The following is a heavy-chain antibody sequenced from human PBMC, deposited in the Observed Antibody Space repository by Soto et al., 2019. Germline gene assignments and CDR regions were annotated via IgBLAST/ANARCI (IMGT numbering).Heavy chain of an antibody. D-gene: IGHD2-15*01. CDR1: GFTFSNHA. J-gene: IGHJ4*02. Sequence: GGSLRLSCAASGFTFSNHAMSCVRQAPGKGLEWVSAISGSGGSTYYADSVKGRFTISRDNSKNTLYLQMNSLRAEDTAVYYCAKQADCSGGSCYPEATWVVGAPNFDYWGEGTLVTVSS. CDR2: ISGSGGST. CDR3: AKQADCSGGSCYPEATWVVGAPNFDY. V-gene: IGHV3-23*01.